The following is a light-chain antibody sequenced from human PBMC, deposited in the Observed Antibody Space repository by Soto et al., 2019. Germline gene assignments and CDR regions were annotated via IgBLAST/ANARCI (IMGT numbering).Light chain of an antibody. V-gene: IGKV1-27*01. CDR2: AAS. J-gene: IGKJ4*01. CDR3: QKYDSALALT. Sequence: DIQITQSPSSLSASVGDRVTITCRASQGIGNFLAWYQQKPGKVPKLLIYAASTLQSGVPSRFSGSGSGTDFTLTITSLQPEDVATYYCQKYDSALALTFGGGTKVEIK. CDR1: QGIGNF.